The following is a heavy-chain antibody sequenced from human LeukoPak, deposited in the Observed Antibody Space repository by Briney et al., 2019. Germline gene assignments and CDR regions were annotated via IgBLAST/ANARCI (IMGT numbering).Heavy chain of an antibody. J-gene: IGHJ6*02. D-gene: IGHD7-27*01. CDR3: ARGVPRHLDV. CDR2: TYYRSKWYN. Sequence: SQTLSLTCAISGDSVSSNSATWNWIRQSPSRGLEWLGRTYYRSKWYNESAISVKSRVSINADTSKNQLSLQLNSVTPEDTAVYYCARGVPRHLDVWGQGTTVTVPS. V-gene: IGHV6-1*01. CDR1: GDSVSSNSAT.